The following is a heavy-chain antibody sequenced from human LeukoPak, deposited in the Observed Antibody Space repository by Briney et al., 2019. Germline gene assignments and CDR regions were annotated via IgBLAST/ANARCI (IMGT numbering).Heavy chain of an antibody. J-gene: IGHJ4*02. D-gene: IGHD2-15*01. Sequence: GGSLRLSCAASGFTFSSYAMTWVRQAPGKGLEWVSAMSGSGGGTYYADSVKGRFTISRDNPKNTLYLQMNSLRVEDTAVYYCAKAGGKYCSGGSCYSVYWGQGTLVTVSS. CDR2: MSGSGGGT. V-gene: IGHV3-23*01. CDR1: GFTFSSYA. CDR3: AKAGGKYCSGGSCYSVY.